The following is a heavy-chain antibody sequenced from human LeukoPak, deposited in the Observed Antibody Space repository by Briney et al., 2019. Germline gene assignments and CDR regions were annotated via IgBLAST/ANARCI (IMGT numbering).Heavy chain of an antibody. CDR3: ARGRPHGNDY. CDR1: GFTFSSYW. CDR2: IASDGSST. J-gene: IGHJ4*02. Sequence: PGGSLRLSCAASGFTFSSYWMNWVRHAPAKGLVWVSRIASDGSSTTYADSVKGRFSISRDNAKNTLYLQMNSLRVEDTAVYYCARGRPHGNDYWGQGTLVTVSS. D-gene: IGHD4-23*01. V-gene: IGHV3-74*01.